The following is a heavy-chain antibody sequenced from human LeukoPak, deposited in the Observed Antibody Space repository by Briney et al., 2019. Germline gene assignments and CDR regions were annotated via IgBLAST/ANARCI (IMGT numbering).Heavy chain of an antibody. CDR1: GGTFSSYA. CDR3: ARSEPSDYGDYLIDY. J-gene: IGHJ4*02. Sequence: ASVKVSCKASGGTFSSYAISWVRQAPGQGLEWMGGIIPIFGTANYAQKFQGRITITADESTSTAYMELSSLRSEDTAVYYCARSEPSDYGDYLIDYWGQGTLVTVSS. D-gene: IGHD4-17*01. CDR2: IIPIFGTA. V-gene: IGHV1-69*13.